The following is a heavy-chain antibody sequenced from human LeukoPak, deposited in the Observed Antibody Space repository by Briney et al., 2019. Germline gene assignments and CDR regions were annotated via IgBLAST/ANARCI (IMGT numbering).Heavy chain of an antibody. J-gene: IGHJ4*02. CDR2: IIPIFGTA. V-gene: IGHV1-69*13. D-gene: IGHD5-24*01. CDR3: AREMRTSRDGLDY. Sequence: ASMKVSCKASGGTFSSYAISWVRQAPGQGLEWMGGIIPIFGTANYARKFQGRVTITADGSTSTAYMELSSLRSEDTAVYYCAREMRTSRDGLDYWGQGTLVTVSS. CDR1: GGTFSSYA.